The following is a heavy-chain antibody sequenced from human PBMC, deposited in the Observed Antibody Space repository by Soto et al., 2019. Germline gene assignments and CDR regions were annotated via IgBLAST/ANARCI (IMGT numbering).Heavy chain of an antibody. Sequence: ASVKVSCKASGYTFSSFDINCVRQAPGQGLEWMGRMNPNSGNTGYTQKFQGRVSMTRNFSISTAYMELSSLKSEDTAVYYCTRALRGDYGWIDLWGQGTMVTVSS. CDR2: MNPNSGNT. CDR1: GYTFSSFD. J-gene: IGHJ3*01. CDR3: TRALRGDYGWIDL. V-gene: IGHV1-8*02. D-gene: IGHD2-21*02.